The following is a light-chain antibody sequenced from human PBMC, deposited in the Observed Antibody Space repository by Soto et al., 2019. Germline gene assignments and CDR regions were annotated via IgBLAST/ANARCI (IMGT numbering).Light chain of an antibody. CDR2: LGS. V-gene: IGKV2-28*01. CDR3: MQGLQTPLT. Sequence: DIVLTQSPLSLPVTPGEPASISCRSSQSLLDSDGYNYLDWYLQKPGQSPQLLIYLGSNRASGVPDRFSGSGSGTEFTLKIGRVEAEDVGIYYCMQGLQTPLTFDGGTKVELK. CDR1: QSLLDSDGYNY. J-gene: IGKJ4*01.